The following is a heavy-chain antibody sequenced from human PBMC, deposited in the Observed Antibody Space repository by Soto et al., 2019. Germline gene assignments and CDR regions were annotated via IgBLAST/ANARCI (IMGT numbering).Heavy chain of an antibody. Sequence: SETLSLTCTVSGGSISSYYWSWIRQPPGKGLEWIGYVYYSWSTNYNPSLKSRVTISVDTSKNQFSLKLSSVTAADTAVYYCARDSRYYDFWSGYFGGSYGMDVWGQGTTVTVSS. CDR2: VYYSWST. D-gene: IGHD3-3*01. CDR1: GGSISSYY. CDR3: ARDSRYYDFWSGYFGGSYGMDV. J-gene: IGHJ6*02. V-gene: IGHV4-59*01.